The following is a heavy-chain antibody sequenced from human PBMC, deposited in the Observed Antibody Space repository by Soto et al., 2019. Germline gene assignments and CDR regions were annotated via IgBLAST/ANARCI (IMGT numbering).Heavy chain of an antibody. CDR1: GYTFPSIG. V-gene: IGHV1-18*01. J-gene: IGHJ4*02. D-gene: IGHD3-10*01. CDR2: ISPHKGDT. Sequence: QVQLVQSGAEVKKPGASVTVSCRTSGYTFPSIGISWVRQAPGQGLEWMGWISPHKGDTYYAQRLQGRVTMTTDTSTSTAYMELRSLRSDDTAVYFCARDLDASGSYYTNYWGQGTLVTVSS. CDR3: ARDLDASGSYYTNY.